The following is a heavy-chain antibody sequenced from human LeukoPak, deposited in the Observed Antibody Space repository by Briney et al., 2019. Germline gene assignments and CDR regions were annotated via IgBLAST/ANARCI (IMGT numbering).Heavy chain of an antibody. V-gene: IGHV1-69*05. CDR2: IIPIFGTA. D-gene: IGHD5-18*01. CDR1: GGTFSSYA. CDR3: ASAIVDTAMVMVY. J-gene: IGHJ4*02. Sequence: SVKVSCKAFGGTFSSYAISWVRQAPGQGLEWMGRIIPIFGTANYAQKFQGRVTITTDESTSTAYMELSSLRSEDTAVYYCASAIVDTAMVMVYWGQGTLVTVSS.